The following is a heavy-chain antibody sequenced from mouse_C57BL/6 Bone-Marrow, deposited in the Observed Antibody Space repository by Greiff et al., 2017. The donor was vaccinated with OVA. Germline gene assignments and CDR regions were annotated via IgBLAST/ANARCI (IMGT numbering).Heavy chain of an antibody. Sequence: VHLQQPVAELVKPGASVKLSCTASGYTFTSSWMHWVKQRPERGLEWIGRIDPTSGGTKYAAKFKSKATLTVDTPSNTAYMQLSSLTSEDSAVYYCASLYYYGSSYGYFDVWGTGTTVTVSA. CDR2: IDPTSGGT. J-gene: IGHJ1*03. D-gene: IGHD1-1*01. CDR3: ASLYYYGSSYGYFDV. CDR1: GYTFTSSW. V-gene: IGHV1-72*01.